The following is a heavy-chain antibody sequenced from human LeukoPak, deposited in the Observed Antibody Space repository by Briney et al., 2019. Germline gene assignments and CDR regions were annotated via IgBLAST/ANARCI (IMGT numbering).Heavy chain of an antibody. CDR3: ASSGNYYFTLDY. J-gene: IGHJ4*02. D-gene: IGHD3-10*01. CDR1: GGPISNYY. CDR2: IHYSGIT. V-gene: IGHV4-59*08. Sequence: ASETLSLTCSVSGGPISNYYWSWIRQPPGKGLEWIGYIHYSGITKYNPSVKSRVTISLGTSKNQFSLKLSSVTAADTAVYYCASSGNYYFTLDYWGQGTLVTVSS.